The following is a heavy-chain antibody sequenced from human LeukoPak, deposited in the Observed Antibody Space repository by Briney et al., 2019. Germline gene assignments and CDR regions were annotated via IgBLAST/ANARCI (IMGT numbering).Heavy chain of an antibody. J-gene: IGHJ4*02. V-gene: IGHV3-11*05. D-gene: IGHD6-19*01. CDR3: AREIAVVGSFDN. Sequence: PGESLRLSCAASGFRFSDFYMSWIRQTPGKGLEWISLISSSITYTNYADSVRGRFTISRDNSKNSLYLQMNSLRAEDTAVYYCAREIAVVGSFDNWGRGTLVTVSS. CDR2: ISSSITYT. CDR1: GFRFSDFY.